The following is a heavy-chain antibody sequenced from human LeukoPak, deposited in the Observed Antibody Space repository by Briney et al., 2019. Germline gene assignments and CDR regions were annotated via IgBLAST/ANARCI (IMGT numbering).Heavy chain of an antibody. J-gene: IGHJ5*02. D-gene: IGHD6-13*01. Sequence: ASVKVSCKASGYTFSNYGISWVRQAPGQGLEWMGWISAYNGNTNYAQNLQGRVTMTTDTSTSTAYMELRSLRSDDTAVYYCARSVGGSSWYRVTPQDPENWFDPWGQGTLVTVSS. CDR1: GYTFSNYG. V-gene: IGHV1-18*01. CDR2: ISAYNGNT. CDR3: ARSVGGSSWYRVTPQDPENWFDP.